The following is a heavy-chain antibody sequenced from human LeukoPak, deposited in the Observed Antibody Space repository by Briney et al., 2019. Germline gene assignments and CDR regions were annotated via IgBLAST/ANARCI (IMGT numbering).Heavy chain of an antibody. CDR3: ASRSGYYYYYYMDV. V-gene: IGHV3-21*01. CDR2: ISRTSSYI. D-gene: IGHD2-15*01. CDR1: GFTFSSYG. Sequence: GGTLRLSCAASGFTFSSYGMSWVRQAPGKGLEWVSSISRTSSYIYYADSVKGRFTISRDNAKNSLYLQMNSLRAEDTAVYYCASRSGYYYYYYMDVWGKGTTVIVSS. J-gene: IGHJ6*03.